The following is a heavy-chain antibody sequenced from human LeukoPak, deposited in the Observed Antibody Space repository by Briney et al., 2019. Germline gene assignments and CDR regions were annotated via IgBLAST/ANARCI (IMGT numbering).Heavy chain of an antibody. J-gene: IGHJ3*02. D-gene: IGHD3-16*02. CDR2: ISSSSSTI. V-gene: IGHV3-48*04. Sequence: PGGSLRLSCAASGFTFSSYSMNWVRQAPGKGLEWVSYISSSSSTIYYADSVKGRFTISRDNAKNSLYLQMNSLRAEDTAVYYCARVILTDAFDIWGQGTMVTVSS. CDR3: ARVILTDAFDI. CDR1: GFTFSSYS.